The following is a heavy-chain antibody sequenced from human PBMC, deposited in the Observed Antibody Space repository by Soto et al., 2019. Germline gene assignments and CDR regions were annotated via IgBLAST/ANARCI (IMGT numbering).Heavy chain of an antibody. J-gene: IGHJ4*02. V-gene: IGHV1-2*02. CDR3: GRDDYGIFPY. CDR1: GYSISAYY. CDR2: IDPKNGGT. Sequence: QVQLVQSGTEVKKPGASVKVSCQASGYSISAYYIHWVRQAPGQGLEWMGWIDPKNGGTVSAQKFQGRLTMTRDTSISTVYMDLRGLTSDDTAMYYCGRDDYGIFPYWGQGSLVTVSS. D-gene: IGHD3-10*01.